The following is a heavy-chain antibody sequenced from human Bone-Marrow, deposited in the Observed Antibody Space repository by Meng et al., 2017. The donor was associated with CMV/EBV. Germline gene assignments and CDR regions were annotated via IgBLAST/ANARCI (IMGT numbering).Heavy chain of an antibody. CDR1: GFTFSSYG. D-gene: IGHD3-3*01. CDR2: ISYDESNK. V-gene: IGHV3-30*03. Sequence: SGFTFSSYGMHWVRQGPSKGVEWVAVISYDESNKYYEDSVKGRFTISRDNSKNTLYLQMNSLRAEDTAVYYCARQGHYDFWSGYYYWGQGTLVTVSS. CDR3: ARQGHYDFWSGYYY. J-gene: IGHJ4*02.